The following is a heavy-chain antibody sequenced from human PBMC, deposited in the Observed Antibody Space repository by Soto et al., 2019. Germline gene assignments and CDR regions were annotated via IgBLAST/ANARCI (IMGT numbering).Heavy chain of an antibody. CDR3: AASTGYSTSYYYMDV. J-gene: IGHJ6*03. CDR2: IVVGSGNT. CDR1: GFTVTNSA. V-gene: IGHV1-58*02. Sequence: QMQLVQSGPEVKKPGTSVKVSCKASGFTVTNSAIQWVRQARGQRLEWIGWIVVGSGNTKYAQKLQERLTITRDMSTRTAYMELSSIRSEDTAIYYCAASTGYSTSYYYMDVWGKVTTVTVS. D-gene: IGHD3-22*01.